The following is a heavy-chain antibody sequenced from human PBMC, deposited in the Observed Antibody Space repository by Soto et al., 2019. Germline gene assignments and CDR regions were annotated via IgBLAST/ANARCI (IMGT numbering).Heavy chain of an antibody. CDR2: INAGNGNT. J-gene: IGHJ4*02. CDR3: ARAVAVAADFDY. V-gene: IGHV1-3*05. CDR1: GYTFTGYA. D-gene: IGHD6-19*01. Sequence: QVQLVQSGAEEKKPGASVKVSCKASGYTFTGYAMHWVRQAPGQRLEWMGWINAGNGNTKYSQKFQGRVTITRDTSASTAYMELSSLRSEDTAVYDCARAVAVAADFDYWGQGTLVTVSS.